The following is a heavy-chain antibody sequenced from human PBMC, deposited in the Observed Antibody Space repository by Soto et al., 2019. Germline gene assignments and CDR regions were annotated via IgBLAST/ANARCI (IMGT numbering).Heavy chain of an antibody. Sequence: GGSLRLSCAASGLTVSSNYMSWVRQAPGKGLEWVSVIYSGGSTYYADSVKGRFTISRDNSKNTLYLQMNSLRAEDTAVYYCARDLRPGIAAALDYWGQGTLVTVSS. D-gene: IGHD6-13*01. CDR3: ARDLRPGIAAALDY. CDR1: GLTVSSNY. CDR2: IYSGGST. V-gene: IGHV3-66*01. J-gene: IGHJ4*02.